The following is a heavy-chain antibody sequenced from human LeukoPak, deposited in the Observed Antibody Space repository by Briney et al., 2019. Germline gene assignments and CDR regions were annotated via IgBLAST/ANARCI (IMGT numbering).Heavy chain of an antibody. V-gene: IGHV3-7*01. Sequence: PGGSLRLSCAASGFTFSSYWMSWVRQAPGKGLEWVANIKKDGSEKYYVDSVKGRFTISRDNAKTSLYLQMNSLRAEDTAVYFCGRLHNPNYHYYMDVWGKGTTVTVSS. CDR3: GRLHNPNYHYYMDV. CDR1: GFTFSSYW. J-gene: IGHJ6*03. CDR2: IKKDGSEK. D-gene: IGHD5-24*01.